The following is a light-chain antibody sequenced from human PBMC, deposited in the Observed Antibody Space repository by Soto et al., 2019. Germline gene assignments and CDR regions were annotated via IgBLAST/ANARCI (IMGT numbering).Light chain of an antibody. Sequence: QSALTQPASVSGSPGQSIAISCTGTFSDVGGYDYVSWYQQHPDKAPKLMIYEVTKRPSGVSNRFSGSKSGNTASLTISGPQPEDEADYYCSSHTSGSTRVFGTGTKVTV. V-gene: IGLV2-14*01. J-gene: IGLJ1*01. CDR2: EVT. CDR3: SSHTSGSTRV. CDR1: FSDVGGYDY.